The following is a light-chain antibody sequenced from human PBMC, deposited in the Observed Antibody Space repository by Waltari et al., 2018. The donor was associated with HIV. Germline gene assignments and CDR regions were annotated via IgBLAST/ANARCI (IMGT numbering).Light chain of an antibody. CDR2: DAS. CDR3: QQYNNWPWT. J-gene: IGKJ1*01. Sequence: EIVMTQSPATLSVSPGERATLSCRASHSVSSNLAWYQQKPGQAPRLLIYDASTRATGIPARFSGSGSGTDFTLTISSLQSEDFAVYYCQQYNNWPWTFGQGTKVEIK. CDR1: HSVSSN. V-gene: IGKV3-15*01.